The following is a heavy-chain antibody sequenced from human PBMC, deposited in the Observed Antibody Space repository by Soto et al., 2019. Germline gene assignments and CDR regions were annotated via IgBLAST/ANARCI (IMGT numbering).Heavy chain of an antibody. D-gene: IGHD3-22*01. CDR1: GFTFSSYG. CDR3: ARELYHYDTSGDGYGDAFDL. CDR2: IWYDGSNK. Sequence: QVQLVESGGGVVQPGRSLRLSCAASGFTFSSYGMHWVRQAPGKGLEWVAVIWYDGSNKYYGDSVKGRLTISRDNSKKTLYLQMNSLRAEDTAVYYCARELYHYDTSGDGYGDAFDLWGQGTMVTVSS. V-gene: IGHV3-33*01. J-gene: IGHJ3*01.